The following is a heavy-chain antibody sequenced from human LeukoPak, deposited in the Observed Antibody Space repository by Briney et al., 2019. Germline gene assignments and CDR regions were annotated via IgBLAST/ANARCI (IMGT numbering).Heavy chain of an antibody. J-gene: IGHJ4*02. V-gene: IGHV1-18*01. D-gene: IGHD3-22*01. CDR3: ARVGGWGYYYDSSGYYEGFDY. Sequence: ASVKVSCKASGYTFTSYGINWVRQAPGQGLEWMGWISAYNGNTNYAQKLQGRVTMTADTSTSTAYMELRSLRSDDTAVYYCARVGGWGYYYDSSGYYEGFDYWGQGTLVTVSS. CDR2: ISAYNGNT. CDR1: GYTFTSYG.